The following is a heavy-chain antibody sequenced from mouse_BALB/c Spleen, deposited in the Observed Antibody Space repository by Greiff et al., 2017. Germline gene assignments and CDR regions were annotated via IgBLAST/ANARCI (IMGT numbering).Heavy chain of an antibody. D-gene: IGHD2-1*01. CDR3: NAYDYGNPFDY. CDR1: GFNIKDYY. V-gene: IGHV14-4*02. Sequence: VHLQQSGAELVRSGASVKLSCTASGFNIKDYYMHWVKQRPEQGLEWIGWIDPENGDTEYAPKFQGKATMTADTSSNTAYLQLSSLTSEDTAVYYCNAYDYGNPFDYWGQGTTLTVSS. CDR2: IDPENGDT. J-gene: IGHJ2*01.